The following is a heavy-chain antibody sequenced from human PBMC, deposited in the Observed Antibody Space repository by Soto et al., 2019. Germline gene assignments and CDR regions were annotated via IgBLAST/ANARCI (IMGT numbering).Heavy chain of an antibody. D-gene: IGHD5-18*01. Sequence: PGGSLRLSCAASGFTFSDYYMSWIRQAPGKGLEWVSYISSSSSYTNYADSVKGRFTISRDNAKNSLYLQMNSLRAEDTAVYYCARVLRFRYSYGHGYYFDYWGQETLVTVSS. CDR3: ARVLRFRYSYGHGYYFDY. J-gene: IGHJ4*02. CDR1: GFTFSDYY. V-gene: IGHV3-11*06. CDR2: ISSSSSYT.